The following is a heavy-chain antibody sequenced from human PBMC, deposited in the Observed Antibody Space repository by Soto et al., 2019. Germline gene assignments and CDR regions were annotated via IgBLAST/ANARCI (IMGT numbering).Heavy chain of an antibody. D-gene: IGHD1-26*01. CDR3: ARVVRELSFDL. J-gene: IGHJ2*01. Sequence: EVQLVESGGGLVQPGGSLRLSCAASGFTFSDHYMDWVRQAPGKGLEWVGRTRNKANSYTTEYAASVKGRFTISRDDSKNSLYLQMNSLKTEDTAVYYCARVVRELSFDLWGRGTLVTVSS. V-gene: IGHV3-72*01. CDR2: TRNKANSYTT. CDR1: GFTFSDHY.